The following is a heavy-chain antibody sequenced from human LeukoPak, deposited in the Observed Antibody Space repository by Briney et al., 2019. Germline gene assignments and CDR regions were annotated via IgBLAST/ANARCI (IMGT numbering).Heavy chain of an antibody. D-gene: IGHD3-16*02. CDR2: INHSGST. Sequence: KPSETLSLTCAVYGGSFSGYYWSWIRQPPGKGLEWIGEINHSGSTNYNPSLKSRVTISVDTSKNQFSLKLSSVTAADTAVYYCARGGLGYVWGSYRPNYYFDYWGQGTLVTVSS. CDR1: GGSFSGYY. CDR3: ARGGLGYVWGSYRPNYYFDY. V-gene: IGHV4-34*01. J-gene: IGHJ4*02.